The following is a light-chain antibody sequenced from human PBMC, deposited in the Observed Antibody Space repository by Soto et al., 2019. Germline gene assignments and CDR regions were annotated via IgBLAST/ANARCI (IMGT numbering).Light chain of an antibody. J-gene: IGKJ4*01. V-gene: IGKV4-1*01. CDR3: KQYFSTPALS. Sequence: DIVMTQSPDSLAVSLGERATINCKSSQSVLYSTNNKNYLAWYQQKPGQPPKLLIYWASTRESGVPDRFSGSGSGKDFTPTISSLRAEDGAVYYCKQYFSTPALSFGGGTKVEIK. CDR1: QSVLYSTNNKNY. CDR2: WAS.